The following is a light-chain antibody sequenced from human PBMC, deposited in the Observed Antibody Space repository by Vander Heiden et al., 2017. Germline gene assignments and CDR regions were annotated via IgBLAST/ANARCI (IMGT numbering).Light chain of an antibody. CDR1: SLRSYY. V-gene: IGLV3-19*01. Sequence: SSELTQDPAVSVALGQTVRITCQGDSLRSYYASWYQQKQGQAHVLVIYSKNNRPSGVPDRFSGSSSGNTASLTITGAQAEDEADYYCSSRDSSGNHYVFGTGTKVTVL. CDR2: SKN. CDR3: SSRDSSGNHYV. J-gene: IGLJ1*01.